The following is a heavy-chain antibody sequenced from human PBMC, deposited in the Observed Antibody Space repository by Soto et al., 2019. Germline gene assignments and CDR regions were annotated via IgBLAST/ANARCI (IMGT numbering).Heavy chain of an antibody. D-gene: IGHD2-2*01. CDR1: GGSINYNSYY. CDR3: ARLVVVAPVANA. Sequence: SEILSLTCSVSGGSINYNSYYWGWIRQPPGKGLEWVGGIFYTGTTYYSPSLKDRVTISVDTSKNSFSLNLTSVTAADTAVYFCARLVVVAPVANAWGQGTLVTVSS. CDR2: IFYTGTT. J-gene: IGHJ5*02. V-gene: IGHV4-39*02.